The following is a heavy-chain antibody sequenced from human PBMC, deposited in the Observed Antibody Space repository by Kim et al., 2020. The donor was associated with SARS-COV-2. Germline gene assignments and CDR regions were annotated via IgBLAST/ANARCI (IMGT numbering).Heavy chain of an antibody. D-gene: IGHD3-10*01. V-gene: IGHV3-64*01. J-gene: IGHJ6*02. CDR3: AGGGENYYCGMDF. Sequence: PNSVKGRFTMSRENAKNALYLQMGSLRAEDMAVYYCAGGGENYYCGMDFWGQGTTVTVSS.